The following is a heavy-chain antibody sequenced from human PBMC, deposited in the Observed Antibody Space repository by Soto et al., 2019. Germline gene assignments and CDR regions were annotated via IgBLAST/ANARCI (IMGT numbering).Heavy chain of an antibody. CDR1: GFTFGGSA. CDR2: IRSKTNSYAT. Sequence: QIGESLRLSCAASGFTFGGSAMHWVRQASGKGLKWVGHIRSKTNSYATAYAESVKGRFTISRDDSMNTAYLQMNSLKTEDTAVYFCTRQTDAVQWLVVPTDYNFDYWGQGTLVTVSS. V-gene: IGHV3-73*01. D-gene: IGHD6-19*01. CDR3: TRQTDAVQWLVVPTDYNFDY. J-gene: IGHJ4*02.